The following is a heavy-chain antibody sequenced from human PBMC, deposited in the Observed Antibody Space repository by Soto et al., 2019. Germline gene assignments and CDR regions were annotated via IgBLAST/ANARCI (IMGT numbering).Heavy chain of an antibody. J-gene: IGHJ5*02. D-gene: IGHD1-1*01. V-gene: IGHV3-30*03. CDR2: VSHDGRNT. CDR1: GFTFSDYA. CDR3: ARDQSWHDLVWWFDP. Sequence: PGGSLRLSCAASGFTFSDYAMHWVRQAPGKGLEWVAVVSHDGRNTHYADSVKGRFTISRDSSKNTVSLEMTSLRAEDTAVYYCARDQSWHDLVWWFDPWGQGTLVTVSS.